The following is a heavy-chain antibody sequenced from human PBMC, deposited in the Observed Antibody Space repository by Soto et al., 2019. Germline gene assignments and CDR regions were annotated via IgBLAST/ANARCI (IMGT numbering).Heavy chain of an antibody. Sequence: ASVKVSCKTSGYIFSDYLVHWVRQSPGQGLEWVGWVHPDSGGTNVAQKFQDRVSMTADTSSNTAYMEVTGLKSDDTAVFYCARAAQAFFHTNGYYFYFDRWVQGTPVTVSS. CDR2: VHPDSGGT. CDR3: ARAAQAFFHTNGYYFYFDR. V-gene: IGHV1-2*02. J-gene: IGHJ4*02. CDR1: GYIFSDYL. D-gene: IGHD3-22*01.